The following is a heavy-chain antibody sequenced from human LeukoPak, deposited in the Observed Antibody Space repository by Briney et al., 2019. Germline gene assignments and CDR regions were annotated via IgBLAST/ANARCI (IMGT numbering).Heavy chain of an antibody. CDR3: AGYDPLDY. J-gene: IGHJ4*02. Sequence: GGSLRLSCAASGFTFSSYAMSWVRQAPGKGLEWVSGIRGSGGGTHYEDSVKGRFTISRDNSKNTLYLQMNSLRAEDTAVYYWAGYDPLDYWGQGTLVTVSS. CDR1: GFTFSSYA. D-gene: IGHD3-22*01. CDR2: IRGSGGGT. V-gene: IGHV3-23*01.